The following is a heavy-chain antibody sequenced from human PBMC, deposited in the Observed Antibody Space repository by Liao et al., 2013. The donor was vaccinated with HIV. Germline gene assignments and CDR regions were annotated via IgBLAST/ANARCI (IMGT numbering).Heavy chain of an antibody. J-gene: IGHJ1*01. Sequence: QVQLQESGPGLVKPSETLSLTCTVSGGSISSYYWSWIRQPAGKGLEWIGRIYTSESSNYNPSLKSRVTMSVDTSKNQFSLKLSSVTAADTAVYYCASSSGLQLIDEYFHHWGQGTLVTVSS. CDR2: IYTSESS. CDR1: GGSISSYY. D-gene: IGHD5-24*01. V-gene: IGHV4-4*07. CDR3: ASSSGLQLIDEYFHH.